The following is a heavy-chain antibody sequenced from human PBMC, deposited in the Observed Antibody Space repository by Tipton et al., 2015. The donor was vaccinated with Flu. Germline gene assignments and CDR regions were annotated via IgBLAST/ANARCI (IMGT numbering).Heavy chain of an antibody. CDR2: IDSAGDT. CDR1: GFTFSSYD. CDR3: ARGPLPDSNWYNGMDV. Sequence: SLRLSCAASGFTFSSYDMHWVRQATGEGLQWVSGIDSAGDTYYSDSVKGRFTISRDNAKNSLYLQMNSLRAGDTAVYFCARGPLPDSNWYNGMDVWGQGTTVTVSS. J-gene: IGHJ6*02. D-gene: IGHD6-13*01. V-gene: IGHV3-13*01.